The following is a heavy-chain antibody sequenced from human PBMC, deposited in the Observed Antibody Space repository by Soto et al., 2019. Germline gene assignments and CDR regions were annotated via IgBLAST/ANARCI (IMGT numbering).Heavy chain of an antibody. CDR3: TLSYGDSYYYYYGMDV. V-gene: IGHV5-51*01. CDR2: IHPGDSDT. D-gene: IGHD4-17*01. CDR1: GFSFSRYT. J-gene: IGHJ6*02. Sequence: PGESLKISCVGSGFSFSRYTVGWVRQVPGKGLEWMGVIHPGDSDTRYSPSFQGQVTISADKSISTAYLQWSSLKASDTAMYYCTLSYGDSYYYYYGMDVWGQGTKVTVSS.